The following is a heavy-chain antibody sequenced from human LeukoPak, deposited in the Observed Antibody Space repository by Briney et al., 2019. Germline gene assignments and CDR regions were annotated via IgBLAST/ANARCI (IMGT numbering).Heavy chain of an antibody. Sequence: SGPTLVKPTQTLTLTCTFSGFSLSTSGVGVGWIRQPPGKALEWLALIYWDDDKRYSPSLKSRLTITKDASKTQVVLTMTNMDPVDTVTYYCTHLTTYFNYAGFDPWGQGTLVTVSS. CDR3: THLTTYFNYAGFDP. V-gene: IGHV2-5*02. D-gene: IGHD1-7*01. CDR1: GFSLSTSGVG. J-gene: IGHJ5*02. CDR2: IYWDDDK.